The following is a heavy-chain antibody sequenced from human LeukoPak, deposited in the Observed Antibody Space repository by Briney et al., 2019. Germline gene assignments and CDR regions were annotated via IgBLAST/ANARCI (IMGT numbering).Heavy chain of an antibody. V-gene: IGHV5-51*01. CDR1: GYTFTDYW. D-gene: IGHD3-10*01. J-gene: IGHJ5*02. Sequence: PGESLTISCTGSGYTFTDYWIAWVRQMPGKGLEWMGIIYPADSDTRYSPSFEGQVTFSADKSISTAYLQWSSLKTSDTATYYCARQCCRGASPGFDPWGQGTLVTVSS. CDR3: ARQCCRGASPGFDP. CDR2: IYPADSDT.